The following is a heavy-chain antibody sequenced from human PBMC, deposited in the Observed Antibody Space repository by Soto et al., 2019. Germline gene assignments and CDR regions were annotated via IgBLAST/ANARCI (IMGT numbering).Heavy chain of an antibody. V-gene: IGHV1-3*01. CDR3: TRESAPWGFEH. J-gene: IGHJ4*02. CDR2: INAGNGYT. D-gene: IGHD7-27*01. CDR1: GNSFTTSA. Sequence: QVQLVQSGSEVRKPGASVKISCEAPGNSFTTSAIHWVRQAPGQRPEWLGWINAGNGYTKYSQTFQGRVTITRDTSASTVYMELSSLKYEDTGVYYCTRESAPWGFEHWGQRTRVTVSS.